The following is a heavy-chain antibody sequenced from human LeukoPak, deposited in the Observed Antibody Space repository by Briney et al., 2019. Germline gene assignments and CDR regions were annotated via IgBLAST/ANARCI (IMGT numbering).Heavy chain of an antibody. CDR3: AERGYSYGLNWFDP. V-gene: IGHV3-23*01. CDR2: ISGSGGST. J-gene: IGHJ5*02. CDR1: GFTFGDYA. Sequence: GGSLRLSCTTSGFTFGDYAMSWVRQAPGKGLEWVSAISGSGGSTYYADSVKGRFTISRDNSKNTLYLQMNSLRAEDTAVYYCAERGYSYGLNWFDPWGQGTLVTVSS. D-gene: IGHD5-18*01.